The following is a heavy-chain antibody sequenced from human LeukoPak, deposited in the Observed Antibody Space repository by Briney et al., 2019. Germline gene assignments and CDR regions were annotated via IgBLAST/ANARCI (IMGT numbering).Heavy chain of an antibody. Sequence: SETLSLTCTVSGGSISSYYWSWIRQPPGKGLEWIGYIYYSGSTNYNPSLKSRVTISVDTSKNQFSLKLSSVTAADTAVYYCASGSSGWSMYYFDYWGQGTLVTVSS. D-gene: IGHD6-19*01. CDR2: IYYSGST. CDR1: GGSISSYY. J-gene: IGHJ4*02. V-gene: IGHV4-59*08. CDR3: ASGSSGWSMYYFDY.